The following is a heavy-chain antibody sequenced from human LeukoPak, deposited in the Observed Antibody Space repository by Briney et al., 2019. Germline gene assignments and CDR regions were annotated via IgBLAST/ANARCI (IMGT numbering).Heavy chain of an antibody. D-gene: IGHD5-12*01. V-gene: IGHV3-15*01. CDR1: GFTFSSYA. J-gene: IGHJ4*02. Sequence: GGSLRLSCAASGFTFSSYAMSWVRQAPGKGLEWVGRIKSKTDGGTTDYAAPVKGRFTISRDDSKNALYLQMNSLRTEDTAVYFCVSGYSDYHLEVYFDFWGRGTLVTVSS. CDR2: IKSKTDGGTT. CDR3: VSGYSDYHLEVYFDF.